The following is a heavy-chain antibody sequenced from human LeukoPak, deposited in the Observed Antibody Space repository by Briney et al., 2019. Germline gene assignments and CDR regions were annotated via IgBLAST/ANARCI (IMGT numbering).Heavy chain of an antibody. CDR2: INPNSGGT. CDR3: ARDRAALGPREFDP. V-gene: IGHV1-2*02. Sequence: ASVKVSCKASGYTFTGYYMHWVRQAPGQGLEWMGWINPNSGGTNYAQKFQGRVTMTRDTSISTAYMELSRLRSDHTAVYYCARDRAALGPREFDPWGQGTLVTVSS. D-gene: IGHD3-16*01. J-gene: IGHJ5*02. CDR1: GYTFTGYY.